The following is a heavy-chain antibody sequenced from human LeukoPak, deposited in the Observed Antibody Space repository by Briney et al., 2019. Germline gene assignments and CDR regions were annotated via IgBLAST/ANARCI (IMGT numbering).Heavy chain of an antibody. V-gene: IGHV4-59*01. CDR2: IYYSGST. D-gene: IGHD3-10*01. CDR1: GGSISGYY. CDR3: ARANLYYYGSGSYYPAYYYYGMDV. Sequence: PSETLSLTCTVSGGSISGYYWSWIRQPPGKGLEWIGYIYYSGSTNYNPSLKSRVTISVGTSKNQFSLKLSFVTAADTAVYYCARANLYYYGSGSYYPAYYYYGMDVWGQGTTVTVSS. J-gene: IGHJ6*02.